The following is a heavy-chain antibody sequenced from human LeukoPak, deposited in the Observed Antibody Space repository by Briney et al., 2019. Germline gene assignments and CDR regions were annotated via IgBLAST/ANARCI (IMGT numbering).Heavy chain of an antibody. V-gene: IGHV5-51*01. Sequence: GESLKISCKGSGYSFTSYWIGRVRQMPGKGLEWMGIIYPGDSDTRYSPSFQGQVTISADKSISTAYLQWSSLKASDTAMYYCARQGITMVRGVVPYYYYGMGVWGQGTAVTVSS. CDR1: GYSFTSYW. D-gene: IGHD3-10*01. J-gene: IGHJ6*02. CDR2: IYPGDSDT. CDR3: ARQGITMVRGVVPYYYYGMGV.